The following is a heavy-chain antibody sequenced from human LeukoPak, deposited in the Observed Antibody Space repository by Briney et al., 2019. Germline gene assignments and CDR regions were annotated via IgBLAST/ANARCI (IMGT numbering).Heavy chain of an antibody. CDR3: ARSMLRFLEWLPVDY. D-gene: IGHD3-3*01. CDR2: ISSNGGST. CDR1: GFTFSSYA. J-gene: IGHJ4*02. Sequence: GGSLRLSCAASGFTFSSYAMHWVRQAPGKGLEYVSAISSNGGSTYYANSVKGRFTISRDNSKNTLDLQMGSLRAEDMAVYYCARSMLRFLEWLPVDYWGQGTLVTISS. V-gene: IGHV3-64*01.